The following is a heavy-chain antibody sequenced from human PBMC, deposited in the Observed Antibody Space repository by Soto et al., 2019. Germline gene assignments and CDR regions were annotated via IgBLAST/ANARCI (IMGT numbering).Heavy chain of an antibody. Sequence: GGSLRLSCAVSGFTFSAYGMHWVRQVPGKGLTWVSRISDDGSTATYADSVKGRFVISRDNAKNSLYLEMNTLRVDDSGLYYFVRGPRVSSTGTGAHWGRGTLVTVCS. CDR1: GFTFSAYG. D-gene: IGHD1-1*01. J-gene: IGHJ4*01. V-gene: IGHV3-74*01. CDR2: ISDDGSTA. CDR3: VRGPRVSSTGTGAH.